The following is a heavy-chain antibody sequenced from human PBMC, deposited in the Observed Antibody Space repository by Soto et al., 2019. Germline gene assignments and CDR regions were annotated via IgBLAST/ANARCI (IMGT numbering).Heavy chain of an antibody. Sequence: SETLSLTCTVSGGSISGIEDYWTWIRQPPGKGLEWIGYIYYSGFTYYNPSLKSRVTISMDTSKNQFSLNLSSVTAADTAVYYCATESSRSAPFDPWGQGTPVTVSS. CDR2: IYYSGFT. D-gene: IGHD6-6*01. V-gene: IGHV4-30-4*01. J-gene: IGHJ5*02. CDR1: GGSISGIEDY. CDR3: ATESSRSAPFDP.